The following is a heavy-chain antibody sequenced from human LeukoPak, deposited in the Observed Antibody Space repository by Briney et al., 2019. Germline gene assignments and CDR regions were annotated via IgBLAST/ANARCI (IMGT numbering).Heavy chain of an antibody. Sequence: GRSLRLSCAASGFTFDDYAMHWVRQAPGKGLEWVSGISWNSGSIGYADSVKGRFTISRDNAKNSLYLQMNSLRAEDTALYYCAKGLEGRDNYWGQGTLVTVSS. J-gene: IGHJ4*02. V-gene: IGHV3-9*01. CDR2: ISWNSGSI. D-gene: IGHD1-26*01. CDR3: AKGLEGRDNY. CDR1: GFTFDDYA.